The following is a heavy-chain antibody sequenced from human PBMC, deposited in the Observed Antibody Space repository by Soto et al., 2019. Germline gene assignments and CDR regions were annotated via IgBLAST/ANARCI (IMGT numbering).Heavy chain of an antibody. D-gene: IGHD6-25*01. V-gene: IGHV3-33*01. Sequence: PGGSLRLSCAASGFTFSSYGMHWVRQAPGKGLEWVAVIWYDGSNKYYADSVKGRFTISRDNSKNTLYLQMNSLRAEDTAVYYCAREAQNNAARPRHGMDVWGQGTTVTVSS. CDR2: IWYDGSNK. J-gene: IGHJ6*02. CDR3: AREAQNNAARPRHGMDV. CDR1: GFTFSSYG.